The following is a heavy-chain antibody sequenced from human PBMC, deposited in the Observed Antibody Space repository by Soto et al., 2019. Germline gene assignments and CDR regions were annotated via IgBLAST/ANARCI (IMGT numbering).Heavy chain of an antibody. CDR2: IYYSGST. Sequence: SLTCTVSGGSISSYYWSWIRQPPGKGLEWIGYIYYSGSTNYNPSLKSRVTISVDTSKNQFSLKLSSVTAADTAVYYCARKAANWGAGSRSNYFDYWGQGTLVTVSS. J-gene: IGHJ4*02. V-gene: IGHV4-59*01. CDR3: ARKAANWGAGSRSNYFDY. CDR1: GGSISSYY. D-gene: IGHD7-27*01.